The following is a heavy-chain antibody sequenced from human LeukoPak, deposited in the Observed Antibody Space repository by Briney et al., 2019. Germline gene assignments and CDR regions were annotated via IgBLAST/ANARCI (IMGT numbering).Heavy chain of an antibody. CDR1: GGSISSGRYF. D-gene: IGHD1-26*01. CDR3: ARSWAGMYYPFYYFDF. CDR2: IFTSGTT. Sequence: PSQTLSLTCTVSGGSISSGRYFWSWIRQPAGKGLEWVGRIFTSGTTNYNPSLRSRVTISVDTSKNQFSLKVSSVTAADTAVYYCARSWAGMYYPFYYFDFWGQGTLVSVSS. V-gene: IGHV4-61*02. J-gene: IGHJ4*02.